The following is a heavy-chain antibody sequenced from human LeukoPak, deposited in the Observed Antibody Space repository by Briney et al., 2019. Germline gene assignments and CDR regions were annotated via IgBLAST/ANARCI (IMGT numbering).Heavy chain of an antibody. Sequence: ASVKVSCKASGYTFTSYYMHWVRQAPGQGLEWMGIINPSGGSTSYAQKFQGRVTMTRDMSTSTVYMELSSLRSEDTAVYYCARERVAIGYCRGGSCDVFDYWAREPWSPSPQ. J-gene: IGHJ4*02. CDR1: GYTFTSYY. CDR3: ARERVAIGYCRGGSCDVFDY. CDR2: INPSGGST. D-gene: IGHD2-15*01. V-gene: IGHV1-46*01.